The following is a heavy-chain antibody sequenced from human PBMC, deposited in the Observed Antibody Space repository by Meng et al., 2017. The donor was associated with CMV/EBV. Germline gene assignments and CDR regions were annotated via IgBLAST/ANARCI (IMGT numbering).Heavy chain of an antibody. CDR1: GFTFSSYS. CDR3: AREAPLSFWSGLN. J-gene: IGHJ4*02. CDR2: ISSSSSYI. V-gene: IGHV3-21*01. Sequence: GESLKISCAASGFTFSSYSMNWVRQAPGKGLEWVSSISSSSSYIYYADSVKGRFTISRDSAKNSLYLQMNSLRAEDTAVYYCAREAPLSFWSGLNWGQGTLVTVSS. D-gene: IGHD3-3*01.